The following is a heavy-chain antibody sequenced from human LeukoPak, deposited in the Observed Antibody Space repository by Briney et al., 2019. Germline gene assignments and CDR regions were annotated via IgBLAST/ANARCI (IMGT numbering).Heavy chain of an antibody. CDR2: IYYSGST. CDR1: GGSISSYY. J-gene: IGHJ6*04. D-gene: IGHD2/OR15-2a*01. CDR3: ARVGEVYFYYYYGMDV. V-gene: IGHV4-59*01. Sequence: SETLSLTRTVSGGSISSYYWSWIRQPPGKGLEWIGYIYYSGSTNYNPSLKSRVTISVDTSKNQFSLKLSSVTAADTAVYYCARVGEVYFYYYYGMDVWGKGTTVTVSS.